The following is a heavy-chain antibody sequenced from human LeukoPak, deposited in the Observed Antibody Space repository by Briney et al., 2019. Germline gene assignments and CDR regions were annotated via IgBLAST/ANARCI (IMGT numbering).Heavy chain of an antibody. CDR1: GFTFDDYG. CDR3: ASITIFGVASL. V-gene: IGHV3-20*04. J-gene: IGHJ4*02. Sequence: PGGSLRLSCAASGFTFDDYGMSWVRQAPGKGLELVSGINWNGGSTGYADSVKGRFTISRDNAKNSLYLQMNSLRAEDTALYYCASITIFGVASLWGQGTLVTVSS. CDR2: INWNGGST. D-gene: IGHD3-3*01.